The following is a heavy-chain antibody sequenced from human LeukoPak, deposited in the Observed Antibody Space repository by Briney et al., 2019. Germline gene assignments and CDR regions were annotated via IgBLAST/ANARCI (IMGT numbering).Heavy chain of an antibody. CDR1: GFTFSSYA. Sequence: PGGSLRLSCAASGFTFSSYAMSWVRQAPGKGLEWVSSISSSSSYIYYADSVKGRFTISRDNAKNSLYLQMNSLRAEDTAVYYCCSSSWYFRDYYYYGMDVWGQGTTVTVSS. CDR3: CSSSWYFRDYYYYGMDV. V-gene: IGHV3-21*01. J-gene: IGHJ6*02. CDR2: ISSSSSYI. D-gene: IGHD6-13*01.